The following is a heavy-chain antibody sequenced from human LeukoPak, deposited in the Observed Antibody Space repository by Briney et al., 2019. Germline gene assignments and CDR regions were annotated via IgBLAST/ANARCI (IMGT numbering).Heavy chain of an antibody. V-gene: IGHV3-13*01. CDR1: EFTFSSYD. Sequence: GGSLSLSCAASEFTFSSYDMHWVRQGTGKGLAGVSSIDSAGYTYYPVCVKGRFTISRENAKNSLYLQMNSLRAGDTAVYYCSRVNPEAEGFDYWGQGTLVTVSS. J-gene: IGHJ4*02. CDR2: IDSAGYT. CDR3: SRVNPEAEGFDY. D-gene: IGHD6-13*01.